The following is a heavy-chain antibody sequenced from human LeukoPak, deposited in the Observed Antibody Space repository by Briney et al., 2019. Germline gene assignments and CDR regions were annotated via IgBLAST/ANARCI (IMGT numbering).Heavy chain of an antibody. Sequence: GGSLRLSCAASGFTFSAYDMHWVRQAPGKGLEWVAIIWYDGTNQYYADSVKGRFTISRDNSTNTLYLQMNSLRAEDTAVYYCARIGYSSSSFDFWGQGTLVTVSS. D-gene: IGHD6-6*01. CDR2: IWYDGTNQ. CDR3: ARIGYSSSSFDF. J-gene: IGHJ4*02. CDR1: GFTFSAYD. V-gene: IGHV3-33*01.